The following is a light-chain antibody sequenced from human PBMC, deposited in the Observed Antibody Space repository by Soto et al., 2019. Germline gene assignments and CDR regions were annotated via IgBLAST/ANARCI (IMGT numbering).Light chain of an antibody. J-gene: IGLJ7*01. CDR2: DVT. Sequence: QSVLTQPASVSGSPGQSIAISCTGTTSDVGGYNYVSWYQQHPGKAPKLVIFDVTSRPSGVSDRFSGSKSGNTASLTISGLQAEDEADYYCSSFTTSRSVVFGGGTQLTVL. CDR3: SSFTTSRSVV. CDR1: TSDVGGYNY. V-gene: IGLV2-14*01.